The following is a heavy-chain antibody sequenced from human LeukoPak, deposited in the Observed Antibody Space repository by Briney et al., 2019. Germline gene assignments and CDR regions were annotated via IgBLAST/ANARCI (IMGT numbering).Heavy chain of an antibody. CDR3: TRLSHVAGAPKVSWFDP. J-gene: IGHJ5*02. V-gene: IGHV4-38-2*02. Sequence: SGTLSLTCTVSAYSISDGFVWGWIRQAPGKGLEWIGSIYHSGTSYYNPSLKSRISMSVDTSKNHFSLNLSSVTAADTAVYYCTRLSHVAGAPKVSWFDPWGQGTLVTVSS. D-gene: IGHD3-10*02. CDR2: IYHSGTS. CDR1: AYSISDGFV.